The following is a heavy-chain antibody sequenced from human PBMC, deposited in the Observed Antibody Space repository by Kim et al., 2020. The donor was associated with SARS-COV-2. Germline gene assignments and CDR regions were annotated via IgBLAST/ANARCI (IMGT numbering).Heavy chain of an antibody. Sequence: GGSLRLSCAASGFTFDDYAMHWVRQAPGKGLEWVSGISWNSGSIGYADSVKGRFTISRDNAKNSLYLQMNSLRAEDTALYYCAKGPPGATVAGPVDYWGQGTLVTVSS. CDR3: AKGPPGATVAGPVDY. CDR1: GFTFDDYA. D-gene: IGHD6-19*01. J-gene: IGHJ4*02. V-gene: IGHV3-9*01. CDR2: ISWNSGSI.